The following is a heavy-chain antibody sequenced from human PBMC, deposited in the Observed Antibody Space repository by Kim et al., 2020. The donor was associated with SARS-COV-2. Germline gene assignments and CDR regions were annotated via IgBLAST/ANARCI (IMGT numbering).Heavy chain of an antibody. V-gene: IGHV3-74*01. D-gene: IGHD6-13*01. CDR2: MNTDGSLT. CDR3: VRGITTAGNLGGS. CDR1: GFTFSTYW. Sequence: GGSLRLSCEASGFTFSTYWMHWVRQAPGKGLVWVSYMNTDGSLTTYADSVRGRFIISRDNAKYTLYLQMDSLRAEDTAVYYCVRGITTAGNLGGSWGQGTLVTVSS. J-gene: IGHJ5*02.